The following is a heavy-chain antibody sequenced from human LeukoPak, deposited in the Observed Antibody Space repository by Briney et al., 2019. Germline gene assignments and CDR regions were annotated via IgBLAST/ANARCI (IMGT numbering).Heavy chain of an antibody. CDR2: INSDGSST. CDR3: AKDGGSGNPPADFDY. D-gene: IGHD3-10*01. CDR1: GFTFSSYW. V-gene: IGHV3-74*01. Sequence: PGGSLRLSCAASGFTFSSYWMHWVRQAPGKGLVWVSRINSDGSSTSYADSVKGRFTISRDNAKNSLYLQMNSLRAEDTALYYCAKDGGSGNPPADFDYWGQGTLVTVSS. J-gene: IGHJ4*02.